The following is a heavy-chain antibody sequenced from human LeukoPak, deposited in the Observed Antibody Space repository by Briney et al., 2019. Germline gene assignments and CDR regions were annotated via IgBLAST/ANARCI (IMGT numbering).Heavy chain of an antibody. CDR3: AKSGQWELRVSQEFDY. CDR2: ISGSGGST. Sequence: PGGSLRLSCAASGFTFSSYAMSWVRQAPGKGLEWVSAISGSGGSTYYADSVKGRFTISRDNSKNTLYLQMNSLRAEDTAVYYCAKSGQWELRVSQEFDYWGQGTLVTVSS. CDR1: GFTFSSYA. D-gene: IGHD1-26*01. V-gene: IGHV3-23*01. J-gene: IGHJ4*02.